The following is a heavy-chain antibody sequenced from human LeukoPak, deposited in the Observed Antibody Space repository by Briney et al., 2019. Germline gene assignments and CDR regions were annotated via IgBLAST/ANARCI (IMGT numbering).Heavy chain of an antibody. Sequence: SETLSLSCTVSGASVSSASYWTWIRQPPGKGVEWIAHIYNGVNTNYNPSLKSRVTISVDTSKNQFSLRLNSVTAADTAVYYCARSRAFNSGAFDPWGQGSLVTVST. CDR3: ARSRAFNSGAFDP. D-gene: IGHD1-26*01. CDR2: IYNGVNT. CDR1: GASVSSASY. J-gene: IGHJ5*02. V-gene: IGHV4-61*01.